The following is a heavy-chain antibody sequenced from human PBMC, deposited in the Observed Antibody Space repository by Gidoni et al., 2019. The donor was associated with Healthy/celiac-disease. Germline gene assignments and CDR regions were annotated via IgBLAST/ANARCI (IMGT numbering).Heavy chain of an antibody. CDR2: INHSGST. D-gene: IGHD6-6*01. CDR1: GGSFSGYY. CDR3: AREARSSSSRSGSYYYMDV. J-gene: IGHJ6*03. V-gene: IGHV4-34*01. Sequence: QVQLQQWGAGLLQPSETLSLTCAVYGGSFSGYYWSWIRQPPGKGLEWSGEINHSGSTNYNPSLKSRVTISVDTSKNQFSLKLSSVTAADTAVYYCAREARSSSSRSGSYYYMDVWGKGTTVTVSS.